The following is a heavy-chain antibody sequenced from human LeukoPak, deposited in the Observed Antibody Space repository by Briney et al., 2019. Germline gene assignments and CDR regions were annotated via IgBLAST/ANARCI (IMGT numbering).Heavy chain of an antibody. Sequence: ASVKVSCTASGYTFTSYDINWVRQATGQGLEWMGWMNPNSGNTGYAQKFQGRVTTTRNTSISTAYMELSSLRSEDTAVYYCARVGSLRVGSVWGQGTLVTVSS. CDR1: GYTFTSYD. V-gene: IGHV1-8*01. J-gene: IGHJ4*02. CDR2: MNPNSGNT. D-gene: IGHD5-12*01. CDR3: ARVGSLRVGSV.